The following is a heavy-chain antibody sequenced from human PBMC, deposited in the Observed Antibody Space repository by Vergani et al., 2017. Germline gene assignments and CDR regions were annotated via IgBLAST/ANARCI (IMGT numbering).Heavy chain of an antibody. CDR1: GGTFSSYA. Sequence: QVQLVQSGAEVKKPGSSVKLSCKASGGTFSSYAISWVRQAPGQGLEWMGGIIPIFGTANYAQKFQGRVTITADESTSTAYMELSSLRSEDTAVYYCARGSLNWSQLWSDFDYWGQGTLVTVSS. CDR2: IIPIFGTA. CDR3: ARGSLNWSQLWSDFDY. D-gene: IGHD5-18*01. J-gene: IGHJ4*02. V-gene: IGHV1-69*01.